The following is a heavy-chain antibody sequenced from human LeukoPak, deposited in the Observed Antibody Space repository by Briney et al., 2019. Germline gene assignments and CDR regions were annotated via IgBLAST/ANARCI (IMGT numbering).Heavy chain of an antibody. V-gene: IGHV1-2*02. CDR3: ARSISGSYLG. J-gene: IGHJ4*02. CDR2: INPNSGGT. D-gene: IGHD1-26*01. Sequence: ASVKVSCKASGYTFTGYYVHWVRQAPGQGLEWMGWINPNSGGTNYAQKFQGRVTMTRDTSISTAYMELSRLRSDDTAVYYCARSISGSYLGWGQGTLVTVSS. CDR1: GYTFTGYY.